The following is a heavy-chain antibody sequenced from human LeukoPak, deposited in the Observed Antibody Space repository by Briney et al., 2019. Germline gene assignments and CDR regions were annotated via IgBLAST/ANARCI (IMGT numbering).Heavy chain of an antibody. CDR1: GYTFTSYG. V-gene: IGHV1-18*04. Sequence: VASVKVSCKASGYTFTSYGISWVRQAPGQGLEWMGWISAYNGNTNYAQKLHGRVTMTTDTSTSTAYMELRSLRSDDTAVYYCARDPGYSGSDSFDYWGQGTLVTVSS. J-gene: IGHJ4*02. CDR3: ARDPGYSGSDSFDY. CDR2: ISAYNGNT. D-gene: IGHD5-12*01.